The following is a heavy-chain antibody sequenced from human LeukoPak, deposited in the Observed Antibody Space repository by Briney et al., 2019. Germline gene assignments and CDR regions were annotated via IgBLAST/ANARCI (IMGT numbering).Heavy chain of an antibody. CDR3: ASTTLGHDGIDAFDI. D-gene: IGHD7-27*01. J-gene: IGHJ3*02. V-gene: IGHV5-51*01. CDR2: IYPGDSDT. Sequence: GESLKISCKGSGYSFTSYWIGWVRQMPGKGLEWMGIIYPGDSDTRYSPSFQGQVTISADKSISTAYLQWSSLKASDTAMYYCASTTLGHDGIDAFDIWGQGTMVTVSS. CDR1: GYSFTSYW.